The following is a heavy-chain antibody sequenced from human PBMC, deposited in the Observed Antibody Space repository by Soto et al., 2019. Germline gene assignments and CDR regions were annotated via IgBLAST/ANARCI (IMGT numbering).Heavy chain of an antibody. CDR1: GFSLSTSGMC. Sequence: GSGPTLVNPTQTLTLTCTFSGFSLSTSGMCVSWIRQPPGKALEWLALIDWDDDKYYSTSLKTRLTISKDTSKNQVVLTMTNMDPVDTATYYCARGEYYYDSSGYYYYGMDVWGQGTTVTVSS. CDR2: IDWDDDK. D-gene: IGHD3-22*01. J-gene: IGHJ6*02. V-gene: IGHV2-70*01. CDR3: ARGEYYYDSSGYYYYGMDV.